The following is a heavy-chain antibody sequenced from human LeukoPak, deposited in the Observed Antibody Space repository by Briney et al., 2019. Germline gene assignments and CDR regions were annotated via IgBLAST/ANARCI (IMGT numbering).Heavy chain of an antibody. D-gene: IGHD2-21*02. CDR1: GGSISSGGYY. CDR2: IYYRGST. CDR3: ARIVVVTASSVYFDY. J-gene: IGHJ4*02. Sequence: SQTLSLTCTVSGGSISSGGYYWSWIRQHPGKGLEWLGYIYYRGSTYNNPSLKSRATIPVDTSKNHFSLKLSSVSTADTAVYYCARIVVVTASSVYFDYWGQGTLVTVSS. V-gene: IGHV4-31*03.